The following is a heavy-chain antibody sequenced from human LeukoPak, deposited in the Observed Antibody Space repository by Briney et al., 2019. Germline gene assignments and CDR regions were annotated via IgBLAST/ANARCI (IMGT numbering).Heavy chain of an antibody. CDR1: GFTFSRSA. CDR2: LSGTRDSRGA. Sequence: GGSLRLSCAASGFTFSRSAMTWVRQAPGKGLEWVASLSGTRDSRGAIYADSVKGRFTISRDDSKSTLFLRMNRLTAEDTAIYYCAKTRSSSSHYFYFMDVWAKGVTVTASS. CDR3: AKTRSSSSHYFYFMDV. D-gene: IGHD6-6*01. V-gene: IGHV3-23*01. J-gene: IGHJ6*03.